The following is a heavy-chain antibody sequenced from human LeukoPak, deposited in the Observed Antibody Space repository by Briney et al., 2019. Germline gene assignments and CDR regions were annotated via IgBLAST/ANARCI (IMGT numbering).Heavy chain of an antibody. CDR2: INPSGGST. D-gene: IGHD2-15*01. V-gene: IGHV1-46*01. CDR1: GYTFTDYF. J-gene: IGHJ4*02. Sequence: ASVKVSCKTSGYTFTDYFMHWVRQAPGQGLEWMGWINPSGGSTSYAQKFQGRVTMTRDMSTSTVYMELSSLRSEDTAVYYCARSECRGGSCFIDYWGQGTLVTVSS. CDR3: ARSECRGGSCFIDY.